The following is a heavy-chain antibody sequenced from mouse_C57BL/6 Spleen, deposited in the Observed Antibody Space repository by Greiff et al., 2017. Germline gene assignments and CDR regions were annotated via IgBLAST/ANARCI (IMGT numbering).Heavy chain of an antibody. CDR3: ASGYYYAMDY. Sequence: VQLQQPGAELVKPGASVKLSCKASGYTFTSYWMQWVKQRPGQGLEWIGEIAPSDCYTNYNQKFKGKATLTVDTSSSTAYMQLSSLTSEDSAVYYCASGYYYAMDYWGQGTSVTVSS. CDR2: IAPSDCYT. V-gene: IGHV1-50*01. J-gene: IGHJ4*01. CDR1: GYTFTSYW.